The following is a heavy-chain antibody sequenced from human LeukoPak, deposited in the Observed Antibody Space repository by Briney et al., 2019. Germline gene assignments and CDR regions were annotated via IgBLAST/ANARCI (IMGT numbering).Heavy chain of an antibody. J-gene: IGHJ4*02. CDR3: AADGSGSYYPYPSGY. Sequence: GASVKVSCKASGGTFSSYAISWVRQAPGQGLEWMGGIIPIFGTANYAQKFQGRVTITADKSTSTAYMELCSLRSEDTAVYYCAADGSGSYYPYPSGYWGQGTLVTASS. V-gene: IGHV1-69*06. D-gene: IGHD3-10*01. CDR1: GGTFSSYA. CDR2: IIPIFGTA.